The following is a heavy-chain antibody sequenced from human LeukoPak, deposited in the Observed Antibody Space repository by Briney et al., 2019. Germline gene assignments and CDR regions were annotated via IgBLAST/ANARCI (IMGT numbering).Heavy chain of an antibody. V-gene: IGHV1-2*02. Sequence: EASVKVSCKASGYTFTGYYMHWVRQAPGRGLEWMGWINPNSGGTNYAQKFQGRVTMTRDTSISTAYMELSRLRSDDTAVYYCARVAVRGVIGHHIHLVYWGQGTLVTVSS. D-gene: IGHD3-10*01. CDR3: ARVAVRGVIGHHIHLVY. CDR2: INPNSGGT. CDR1: GYTFTGYY. J-gene: IGHJ4*02.